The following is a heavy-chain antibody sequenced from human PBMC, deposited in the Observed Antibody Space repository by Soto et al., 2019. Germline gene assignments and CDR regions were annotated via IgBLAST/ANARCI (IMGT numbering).Heavy chain of an antibody. D-gene: IGHD1-26*01. J-gene: IGHJ4*02. Sequence: SETLSLTCTVSGDSIRSSSYSWDWIRQTPGKGLEWIGCIYSSGTTNYNPSLKGRVTISVDTSKNQFSLKLTSVTAADTAVYYCARRYGGNFDYWGQGTLVTVS. CDR3: ARRYGGNFDY. CDR1: GDSIRSSSYS. V-gene: IGHV4-39*07. CDR2: IYSSGTT.